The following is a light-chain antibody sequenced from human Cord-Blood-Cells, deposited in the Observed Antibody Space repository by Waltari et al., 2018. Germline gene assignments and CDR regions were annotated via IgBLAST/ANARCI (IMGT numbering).Light chain of an antibody. CDR1: SSDVGSYNR. CDR2: EVS. Sequence: QSALTQPPSVSGSPGQSVTISCTGTSSDVGSYNRVSWYQQPPGTAPKLMIYEVSNLPSGVPDRFSGSKSGNTASLTISGLQAEDEADYYCSSYTSSSTRVFGGGTKLTVL. V-gene: IGLV2-18*02. J-gene: IGLJ3*02. CDR3: SSYTSSSTRV.